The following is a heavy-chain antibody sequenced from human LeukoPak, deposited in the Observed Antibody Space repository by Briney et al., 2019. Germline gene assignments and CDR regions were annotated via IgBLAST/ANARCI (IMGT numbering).Heavy chain of an antibody. CDR2: ISSSSSYI. J-gene: IGHJ4*02. D-gene: IGHD6-19*01. Sequence: GSLRLSCAASGFTFSSYSMNWVRQAPGKGLEWVSSISSSSSYIYYADSVKGRFTIPRDNAKNSLYLQMNSLRAEDTAVYYCARIASSSGQEYYFDYWGQGTLVTVSS. V-gene: IGHV3-21*01. CDR3: ARIASSSGQEYYFDY. CDR1: GFTFSSYS.